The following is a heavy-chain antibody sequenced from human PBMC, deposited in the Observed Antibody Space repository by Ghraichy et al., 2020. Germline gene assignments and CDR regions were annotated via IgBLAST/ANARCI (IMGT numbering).Heavy chain of an antibody. CDR2: ISAYNGNT. Sequence: VKVSCKASGYTFTSYGISWVRQAPGQGLEWMGWISAYNGNTNYAQKLQGRVTMTTDTSTSTAYMELRSLRSDDTAVYYCAFGEFATASYYYYGMDVWGQGTTVTVSS. J-gene: IGHJ6*02. D-gene: IGHD3-10*01. CDR1: GYTFTSYG. V-gene: IGHV1-18*04. CDR3: AFGEFATASYYYYGMDV.